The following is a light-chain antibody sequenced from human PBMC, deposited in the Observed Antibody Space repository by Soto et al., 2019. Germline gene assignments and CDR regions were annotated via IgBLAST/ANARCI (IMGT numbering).Light chain of an antibody. V-gene: IGKV1-5*01. CDR1: QSINTY. Sequence: DIQMTQSPSSLSASVGDRVTITCQTSQSINTYLNWYQQKPGKAPKLLIYDASSLESGVPSRFSGSGSGTEFTLTISSLQPDDFATYYCQQYGTFGQGTKVDIK. J-gene: IGKJ1*01. CDR2: DAS. CDR3: QQYGT.